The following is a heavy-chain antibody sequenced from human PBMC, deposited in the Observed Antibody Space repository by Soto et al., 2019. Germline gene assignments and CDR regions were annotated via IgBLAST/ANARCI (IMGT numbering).Heavy chain of an antibody. V-gene: IGHV4-30-4*01. CDR2: IYNSVNT. CDR3: ARGPSADKVDY. Sequence: QVQLQESGPGLVEPSQTLSLTCTVSGDSISNGYYTWSWIRQPAGKDLEWIGHIYNSVNTYSNPSLKSRVTISADTSKNQFSLKLSSVTAADTAVYYCARGPSADKVDYWGQGTLVTVSS. J-gene: IGHJ4*02. CDR1: GDSISNGYYT.